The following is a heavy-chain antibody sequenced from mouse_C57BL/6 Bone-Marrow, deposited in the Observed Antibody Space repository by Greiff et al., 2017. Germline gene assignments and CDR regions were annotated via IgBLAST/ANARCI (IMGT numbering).Heavy chain of an antibody. D-gene: IGHD1-2*01. Sequence: QVQLQQPGAELVKPGASVKLSCKASGYTFTSYWMHWVKQRPGQGLEWIGMIHPNSGSTNYNEKFKSKATLTVDKSSSTAYMQLSSLTSEDSAVYYCARKGTARDWFAYWGQGTLVTVSA. CDR2: IHPNSGST. J-gene: IGHJ3*01. V-gene: IGHV1-64*01. CDR1: GYTFTSYW. CDR3: ARKGTARDWFAY.